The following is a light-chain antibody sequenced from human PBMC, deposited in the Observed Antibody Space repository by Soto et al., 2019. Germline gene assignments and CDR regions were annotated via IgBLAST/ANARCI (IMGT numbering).Light chain of an antibody. CDR3: QQYNNWPPYT. Sequence: IVMTQSPATLSVSPGDRATLSCRASQSLSTNLAWYQQKPGQAPRLLIYGASTRATGIPARFSGSGSGTEFTLTISSLQSEDFAVYYCQQYNNWPPYTFGQGTKLEIK. V-gene: IGKV3-15*01. CDR1: QSLSTN. J-gene: IGKJ2*01. CDR2: GAS.